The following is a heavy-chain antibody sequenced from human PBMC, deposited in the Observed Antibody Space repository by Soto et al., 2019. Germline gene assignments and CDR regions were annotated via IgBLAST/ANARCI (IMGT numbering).Heavy chain of an antibody. CDR2: INPNSGGT. V-gene: IGHV1-2*04. CDR3: ARCLGGYDYDWFDT. Sequence: ASVKVSCKASGYTFTGYYMHWVRQAPGQGLEWMGWINPNSGGTNYAQKFQGWVTMTRDTSISTAYMELSRLRSDDTAVYYCARCLGGYDYDWFDTWGQGTLVTVSS. D-gene: IGHD5-12*01. J-gene: IGHJ5*02. CDR1: GYTFTGYY.